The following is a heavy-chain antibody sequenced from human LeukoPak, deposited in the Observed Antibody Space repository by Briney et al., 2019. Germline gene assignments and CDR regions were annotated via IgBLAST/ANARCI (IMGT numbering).Heavy chain of an antibody. CDR1: GSTFSSYA. Sequence: ASVKVSCKASGSTFSSYAISWVRQAPGQGLEWMGGVIPIFGTANYAQKFQGRVTITTDESTSTAYLELSSLRSEDTAVYYCARVPVVATGINWFDPWGQGTLVTVSS. V-gene: IGHV1-69*05. CDR3: ARVPVVATGINWFDP. CDR2: VIPIFGTA. D-gene: IGHD5-12*01. J-gene: IGHJ5*02.